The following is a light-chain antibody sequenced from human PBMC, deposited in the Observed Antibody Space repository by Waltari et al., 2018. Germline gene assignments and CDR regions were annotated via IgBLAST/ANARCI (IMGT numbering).Light chain of an antibody. CDR2: DAS. Sequence: DIQMTQSPSPLPASVGDRVTITCQASQDIINYLNWYQQKPGKAPKLLIYDASNFETGVPSRFSGSGSGTDFTFTISSLQPEDIATYYCQQYDDLPPLSFGGGTKVEIK. J-gene: IGKJ4*01. CDR1: QDIINY. CDR3: QQYDDLPPLS. V-gene: IGKV1-33*01.